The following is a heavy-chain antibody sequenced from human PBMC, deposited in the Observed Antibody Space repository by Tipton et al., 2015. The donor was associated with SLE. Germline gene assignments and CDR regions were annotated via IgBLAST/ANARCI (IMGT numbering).Heavy chain of an antibody. J-gene: IGHJ3*02. CDR2: ISSSSSYT. D-gene: IGHD3-10*01. Sequence: SGFTFSDYYMSWIRQAPGKGLEWVSYISSSSSYTNYADSVKGRFTISRDNAKNSLYLQMNSLRAEDTAVYYCARETYGSGSYDAFDIWGQGTMVTVSS. CDR1: GFTFSDYY. CDR3: ARETYGSGSYDAFDI. V-gene: IGHV3-11*06.